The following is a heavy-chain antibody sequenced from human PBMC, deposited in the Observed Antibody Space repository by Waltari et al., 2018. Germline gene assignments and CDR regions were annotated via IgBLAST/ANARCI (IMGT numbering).Heavy chain of an antibody. Sequence: QVQLQESGPGLVKPSETLSLTCTVSGGSISSYYWSWVRQPAEKGLEWIGRIYARGSTNYNPSLRSRVTMSVDTSKNHFSLRLTSVTAADTAVYYCARDRCNSTSCLSRGAFDIWGQGTMVTVSS. V-gene: IGHV4-4*07. CDR2: IYARGST. J-gene: IGHJ3*02. CDR3: ARDRCNSTSCLSRGAFDI. CDR1: GGSISSYY. D-gene: IGHD2-2*01.